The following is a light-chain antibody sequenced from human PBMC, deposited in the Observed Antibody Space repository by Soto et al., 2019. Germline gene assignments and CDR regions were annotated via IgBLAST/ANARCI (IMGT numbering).Light chain of an antibody. CDR1: QIISSW. CDR3: QQYNGYPWT. CDR2: DAS. V-gene: IGKV1-5*01. Sequence: DIQMTQSPPTLSASVGDRVTITCRANQIISSWLAWYQQKPGKAPKLLIYDASRVERGVRSRFSGSGSGTEFTLTITNLQSDDFATYYCQQYNGYPWTFGQGTKVDIK. J-gene: IGKJ1*01.